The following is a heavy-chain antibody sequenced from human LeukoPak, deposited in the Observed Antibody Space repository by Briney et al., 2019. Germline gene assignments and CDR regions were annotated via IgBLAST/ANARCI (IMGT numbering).Heavy chain of an antibody. CDR2: ISGDGGGS. V-gene: IGHV3-23*01. CDR1: GFTFSSYA. D-gene: IGHD5-24*01. Sequence: GGTLRLSCAAFGFTFSSYAMSWVRQAPGKGLEWVSAISGDGGGSYYADSVKGRFTISRDNSKNTLYLQMNSLRAEDTAVYYCTSLQMSTLNWGQGALVTVSS. J-gene: IGHJ4*02. CDR3: TSLQMSTLN.